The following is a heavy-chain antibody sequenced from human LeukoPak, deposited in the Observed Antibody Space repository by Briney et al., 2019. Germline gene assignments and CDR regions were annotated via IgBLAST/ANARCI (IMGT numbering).Heavy chain of an antibody. CDR3: AKGVVAATNAAYYGMDV. CDR1: GFAFSNYG. V-gene: IGHV3-30*18. D-gene: IGHD2-15*01. J-gene: IGHJ6*02. Sequence: GRSLRLSCAASGFAFSNYGMHWVRQAPGKGLEWVAVISYDESDKYYADSVKGRFTISRDNSKNTLYLQMNSLRPEDTAVYYCAKGVVAATNAAYYGMDVWGQGTTVTVSS. CDR2: ISYDESDK.